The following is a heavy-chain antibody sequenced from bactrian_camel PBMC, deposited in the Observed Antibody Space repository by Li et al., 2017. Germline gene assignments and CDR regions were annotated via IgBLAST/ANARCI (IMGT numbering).Heavy chain of an antibody. CDR1: GFTFSATH. J-gene: IGHJ7*01. Sequence: QLVESGGGLVQPGGSLRLSCATSGFTFSATHMFWVRQAPGKGLEWVSTIEGDGVSTYYADSLKDRVTISRDNTKNTLYLQMNSLKTEDAAVYYCATDMRGAWFLYGISYWGRGTQVTVS. V-gene: IGHV3S40*01. CDR2: IEGDGVST. D-gene: IGHD2*01.